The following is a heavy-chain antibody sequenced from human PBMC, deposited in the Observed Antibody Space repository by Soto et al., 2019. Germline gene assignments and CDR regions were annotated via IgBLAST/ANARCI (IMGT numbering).Heavy chain of an antibody. Sequence: QVQLQQWGAGLLKPSETLSLTCVVYGGSPSGYYWSWIRQPPGKGLEWIGEIKDGGLTNYSPSLKGRATISADTPKNQCSLKLHSVTAADRAVYYCARGQEGVVATHWDQGTLVTVSS. CDR2: IKDGGLT. V-gene: IGHV4-34*01. CDR1: GGSPSGYY. CDR3: ARGQEGVVATH. D-gene: IGHD5-12*01. J-gene: IGHJ4*02.